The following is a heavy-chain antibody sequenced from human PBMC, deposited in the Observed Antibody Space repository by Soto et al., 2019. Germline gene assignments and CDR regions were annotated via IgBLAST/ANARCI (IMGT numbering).Heavy chain of an antibody. J-gene: IGHJ4*02. CDR3: VREDWHRFDS. CDR1: GFMFSAYW. CDR2: ISGGASDK. V-gene: IGHV3-7*01. Sequence: EVQLVESGGRLVQPGGSLRLSCAASGFMFSAYWMSWVRQTPGKGLEWVATISGGASDKFYVDSVKGRFTVSRDDAKNSVYLQMNSLSDEDTAVYYCVREDWHRFDSWGQGTLVTVSS. D-gene: IGHD2-21*01.